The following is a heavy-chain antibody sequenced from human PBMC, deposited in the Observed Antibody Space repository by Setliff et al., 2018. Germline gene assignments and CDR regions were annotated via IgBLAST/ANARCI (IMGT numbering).Heavy chain of an antibody. CDR3: ARHQFVGGYYGSVTYRHLDY. Sequence: TSETLSLTCTVSGDSISSTSYQWGWVRQPPGKGLEWIGSIYYTGTAYYNPSLKSRVTISVDTSKNQFSLQVTSVTATDTAIYYCARHQFVGGYYGSVTYRHLDYWGQGILVTVSS. CDR2: IYYTGTA. CDR1: GDSISSTSYQ. J-gene: IGHJ4*02. D-gene: IGHD3-10*01. V-gene: IGHV4-39*01.